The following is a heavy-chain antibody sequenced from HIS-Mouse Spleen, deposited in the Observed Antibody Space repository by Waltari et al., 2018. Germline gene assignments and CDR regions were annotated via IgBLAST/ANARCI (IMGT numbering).Heavy chain of an antibody. CDR2: ISGSGGST. CDR1: GFTFSSYA. Sequence: EVQLLESGGGLVQPGGSLRLSCAASGFTFSSYAMSWVRQAPGKGLEWVSAISGSGGSTYYAASVKGRLTISEDTSKNTLNLKMDSLRAEDTAVYYCAKQDLGIRKNYFDYWGQGTLVTVSS. V-gene: IGHV3-23*01. J-gene: IGHJ4*02. D-gene: IGHD7-27*01. CDR3: AKQDLGIRKNYFDY.